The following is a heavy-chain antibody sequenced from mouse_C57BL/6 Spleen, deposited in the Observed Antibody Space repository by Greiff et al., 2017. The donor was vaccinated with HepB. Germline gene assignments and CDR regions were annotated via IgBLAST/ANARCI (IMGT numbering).Heavy chain of an antibody. CDR2: IWWDDDK. V-gene: IGHV8-8*01. D-gene: IGHD1-1*01. CDR3: ARMEIYYYGSSSSWFAY. Sequence: QVTLKVSGPGILQPSQTLSLTCSFSGFSLSTFGMGVGWIRQPSGKGLEWLAHIWWDDDKYYNPALKSRLTISKDTSKNQVFLKIANVDTADTATYYCARMEIYYYGSSSSWFAYWGQGTLVTVSA. CDR1: GFSLSTFGMG. J-gene: IGHJ3*01.